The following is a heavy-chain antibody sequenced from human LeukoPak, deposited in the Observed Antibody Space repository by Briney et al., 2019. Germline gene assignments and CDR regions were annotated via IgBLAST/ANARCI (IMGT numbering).Heavy chain of an antibody. CDR3: TRGYYIWDC. CDR2: TYYRSKWYN. D-gene: IGHD3-16*01. CDR1: GDSVSSNSSA. V-gene: IGHV6-1*01. Sequence: SQTLPLTCAISGDSVSSNSSAWTWIRQSPSRGLEWLGRTYYRSKWYNDYALSVKSRITINPDTSKNQFSLQLNSVTPEDTAVYYCTRGYYIWDCWGQGTLVTVSS. J-gene: IGHJ4*02.